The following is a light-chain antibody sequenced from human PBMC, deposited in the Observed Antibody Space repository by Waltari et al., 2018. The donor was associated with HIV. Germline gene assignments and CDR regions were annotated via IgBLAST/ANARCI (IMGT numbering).Light chain of an antibody. V-gene: IGLV2-14*03. J-gene: IGLJ2*01. CDR2: DFS. CDR3: CSYASSGTVL. CDR1: SNDVGGFNY. Sequence: HSVLTQSASMSGSLGHSITISCLGRSNDVGGFNYVSWYQQSPDKAPRLVIYDFSNRPSGVVGGFSGSKSGSAASLTTSGLQPEDESNYYCCSYASSGTVLFGGGTRLTVL.